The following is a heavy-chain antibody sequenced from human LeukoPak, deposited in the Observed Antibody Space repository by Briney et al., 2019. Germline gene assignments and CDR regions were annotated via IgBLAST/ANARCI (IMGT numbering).Heavy chain of an antibody. D-gene: IGHD3-10*01. Sequence: ASVKVSCKASGFTFTRYGISWVRQAPGQGLEWMGWISAYNGNTNYAQKLQGRVTMTTDTSTSTAYMELRSLRSDDTAVYYCARDDLLLWFGEPPYDGMDVWGQGTTVTVSS. CDR2: ISAYNGNT. CDR1: GFTFTRYG. CDR3: ARDDLLLWFGEPPYDGMDV. J-gene: IGHJ6*02. V-gene: IGHV1-18*01.